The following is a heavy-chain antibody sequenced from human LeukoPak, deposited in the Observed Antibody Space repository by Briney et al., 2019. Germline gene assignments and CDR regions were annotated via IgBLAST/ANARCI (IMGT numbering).Heavy chain of an antibody. CDR3: ARDWDSSGYFDYFDY. D-gene: IGHD3-22*01. V-gene: IGHV1-2*02. J-gene: IGHJ4*02. Sequence: ASVKVSCKASGYTFTSYGISWVRQAPGQGLEWMGWINPNSGGTNYAQKFQGRVTMTRDTSISTAYMELSRLRSDDTAVYYCARDWDSSGYFDYFDYWGQGTLVTVSS. CDR1: GYTFTSYG. CDR2: INPNSGGT.